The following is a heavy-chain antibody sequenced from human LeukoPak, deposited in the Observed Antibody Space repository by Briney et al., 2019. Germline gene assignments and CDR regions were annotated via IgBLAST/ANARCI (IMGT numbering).Heavy chain of an antibody. CDR3: ARDLSVGATGY. D-gene: IGHD1-26*01. J-gene: IGHJ4*02. V-gene: IGHV1-46*01. CDR2: INPSGGST. CDR1: GYTFTSYY. Sequence: ASVKVSCKASGYTFTSYYMHWVRQAPGKGLEWMGIINPSGGSTSYAQKFQGRVTMTRDTSTSTVYMELSSLRSEDTAVYYCARDLSVGATGYWGQGTLVTVSS.